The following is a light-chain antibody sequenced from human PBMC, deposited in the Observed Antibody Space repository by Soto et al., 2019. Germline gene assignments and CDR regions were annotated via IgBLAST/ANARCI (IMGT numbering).Light chain of an antibody. CDR3: QQANSFPPV. Sequence: DIQMTQSPSTLSASVGDRVTITCRASQSISSWLAWYQQKPGKAPKLLIYKASSLESGVPSRFSGSGSGTEFTLTISSLQPEDFATYYCQQANSFPPVFGGGTKVDIK. V-gene: IGKV1-5*03. J-gene: IGKJ4*01. CDR2: KAS. CDR1: QSISSW.